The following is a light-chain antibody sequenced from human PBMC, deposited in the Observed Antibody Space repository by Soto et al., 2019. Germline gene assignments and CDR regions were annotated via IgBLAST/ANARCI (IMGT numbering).Light chain of an antibody. CDR3: QQLNTYPLFT. CDR2: AAS. CDR1: QDISRY. Sequence: DIPLTQSPSFLSASVGDRVTITCRASQDISRYLAWYQQKAGKAPKLLIYAASTLQKGVPSRFSGSGSGTEFTLTISSLHPDDFATYYCQQLNTYPLFTFGPGTEVDI. J-gene: IGKJ3*01. V-gene: IGKV1-9*01.